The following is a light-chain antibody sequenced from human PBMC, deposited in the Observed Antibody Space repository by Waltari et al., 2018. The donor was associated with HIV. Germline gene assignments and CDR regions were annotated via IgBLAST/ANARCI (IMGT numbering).Light chain of an antibody. CDR3: AAWDDSLNGGL. Sequence: QSVLIQPPSASGTTGQRLPSPCSGGRFNNGCKMVNWYTQNPGTASKLLIHRNNQRPSGVPDRFSGSKSGTSASLAIRGLQSEDEADYYCAAWDDSLNGGLFGGGTKVTVL. J-gene: IGLJ2*01. V-gene: IGLV1-44*01. CDR2: RNN. CDR1: RFNNGCKM.